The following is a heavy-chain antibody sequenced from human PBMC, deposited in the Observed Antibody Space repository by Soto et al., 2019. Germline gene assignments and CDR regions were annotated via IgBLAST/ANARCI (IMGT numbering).Heavy chain of an antibody. CDR1: GFTFSSYW. V-gene: IGHV3-7*03. Sequence: EVQLVESGGGLVQPGGSLRLSCAASGFTFSSYWMSWVRQAPGKGLEWVANIKQDGSEKYYVDSVKGRFTISRDNAKNSLYLQMNSLRAEDTAVYYCAREGIAVAGSFDYWGQGTLVTVSS. D-gene: IGHD6-19*01. J-gene: IGHJ4*02. CDR3: AREGIAVAGSFDY. CDR2: IKQDGSEK.